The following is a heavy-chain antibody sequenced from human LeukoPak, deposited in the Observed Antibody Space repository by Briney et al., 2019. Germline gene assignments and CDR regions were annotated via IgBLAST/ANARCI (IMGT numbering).Heavy chain of an antibody. J-gene: IGHJ4*02. CDR1: GFTVSSNY. V-gene: IGHV3-53*01. CDR3: ANGGVMGSIHFDF. CDR2: IYSGGST. Sequence: SGGSLRLSCAAAGFTVSSNYMSWVRQAPGKGLEWVSVIYSGGSTYYADSVKGRFTISRDNSKNTLYLQMNSVRAEDTAVYYCANGGVMGSIHFDFWGQGTLVTVSS. D-gene: IGHD3-16*01.